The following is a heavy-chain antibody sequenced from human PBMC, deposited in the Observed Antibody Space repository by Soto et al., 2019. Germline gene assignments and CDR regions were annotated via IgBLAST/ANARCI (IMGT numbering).Heavy chain of an antibody. CDR1: GASISSYY. CDR3: ARGLTDFDL. V-gene: IGHV4-59*01. CDR2: INYSGST. D-gene: IGHD2-8*01. J-gene: IGHJ2*01. Sequence: QVQLQESGPGLVKPSETLSLTCTVSGASISSYYWSWIRQPPGKGLEWIGYINYSGSTNDNPSLKSRVTISVDTSKNQLSLKLSSVTAADTAVYYCARGLTDFDLWGRGTLVTVSS.